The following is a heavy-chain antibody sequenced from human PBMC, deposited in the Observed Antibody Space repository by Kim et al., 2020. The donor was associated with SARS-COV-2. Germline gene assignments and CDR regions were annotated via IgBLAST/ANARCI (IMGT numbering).Heavy chain of an antibody. Sequence: GGSLRLSCSASGFTFSSYAMHWVRQAPGKGLEYVSAISSNGGSTYYADSVKGRFTISRDNSKNTLYLQMSSLRAEDTAVYYCVKWGLSLGAVIDYWGQGTLVTVSS. CDR2: ISSNGGST. CDR1: GFTFSSYA. CDR3: VKWGLSLGAVIDY. J-gene: IGHJ4*02. V-gene: IGHV3-64D*09. D-gene: IGHD3-16*01.